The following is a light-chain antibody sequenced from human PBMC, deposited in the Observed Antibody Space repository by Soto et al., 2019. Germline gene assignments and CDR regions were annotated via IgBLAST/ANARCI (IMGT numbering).Light chain of an antibody. J-gene: IGKJ4*01. CDR3: QQSYSTPDT. CDR1: QSISSY. V-gene: IGKV1-39*01. CDR2: AAS. Sequence: IQMTQSPSSLSASVGDRVTITCRASQSISSYLNWYQQKPGKAPKLLIYAASSLQSGVPSRFSGSGSGTDFTLTISSLQPEDFATYYCQQSYSTPDTFGGETKVDIK.